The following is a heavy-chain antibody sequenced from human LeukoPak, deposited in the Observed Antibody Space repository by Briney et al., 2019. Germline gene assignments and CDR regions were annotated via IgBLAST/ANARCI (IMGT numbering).Heavy chain of an antibody. CDR2: IIPMFGTA. CDR1: GGPFSSHA. V-gene: IGHV1-69*01. Sequence: SVKVSCKASGGPFSSHAITWVRPAPGQGLEWMGGIIPMFGTANYAQKFQARVTITADESTSTAYMELSSLRSEDTAVYYCARAPPKKYYFDYWGQGTLVTVSS. CDR3: ARAPPKKYYFDY. J-gene: IGHJ4*02.